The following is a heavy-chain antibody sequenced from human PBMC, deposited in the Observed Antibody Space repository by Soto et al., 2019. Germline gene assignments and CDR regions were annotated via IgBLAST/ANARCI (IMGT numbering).Heavy chain of an antibody. CDR1: GFTVISYA. CDR2: ISGSGGST. Sequence: PGGSLRLSCAACGFTVISYAMSWVRQAPGKGMEWVAAISGSGGSTYYADSVKGRFTISRDNSKNTLYLQMNSLRAEDTAVYSCAKDRGFIYYSGLDVWGQGTTVTVSS. V-gene: IGHV3-23*01. CDR3: AKDRGFIYYSGLDV. D-gene: IGHD3-10*01. J-gene: IGHJ6*02.